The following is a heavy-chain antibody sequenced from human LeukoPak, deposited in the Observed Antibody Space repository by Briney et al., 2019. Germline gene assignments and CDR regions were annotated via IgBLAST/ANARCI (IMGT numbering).Heavy chain of an antibody. V-gene: IGHV1-46*01. CDR1: GYTFTSYY. J-gene: IGHJ3*02. CDR3: ALKWAYDSSGYYGAFDI. CDR2: INPSGGST. D-gene: IGHD3-22*01. Sequence: ASVKVSCKASGYTFTSYYMRWVRQAPGQGLEWMGIINPSGGSTSYAQKFQGRVTMTRDTSTSTVYMELSSLRSEDTAVYYCALKWAYDSSGYYGAFDIWGQGTMVTVSS.